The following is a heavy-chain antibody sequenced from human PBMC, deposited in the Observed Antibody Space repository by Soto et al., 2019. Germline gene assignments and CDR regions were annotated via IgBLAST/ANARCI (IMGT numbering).Heavy chain of an antibody. CDR2: IRSKANSYAT. Sequence: EVQLVESGGGLVQPGGSLKLSCAASGFTFSGSAMHWVRQASGKGLEWVGRIRSKANSYATAYAASVKGRFTISRDDSKNTEYLQMNSLKTEDTAVYYCTRHQGATAVANLMFDYWGQGTLVTVSS. CDR3: TRHQGATAVANLMFDY. J-gene: IGHJ4*02. CDR1: GFTFSGSA. D-gene: IGHD6-19*01. V-gene: IGHV3-73*01.